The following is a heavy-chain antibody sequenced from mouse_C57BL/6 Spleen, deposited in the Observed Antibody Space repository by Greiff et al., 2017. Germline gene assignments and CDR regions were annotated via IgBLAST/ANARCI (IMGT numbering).Heavy chain of an antibody. V-gene: IGHV5-16*01. CDR1: GFTFSDYY. CDR3: ARGRTGTGAMDY. D-gene: IGHD4-1*01. CDR2: INYDGSST. J-gene: IGHJ4*01. Sequence: EVKLMESEGGLVQPGSSMKLSCTASGFTFSDYYMAWVRQVPEKGLEWVANINYDGSSTYYLDSLKSRFIISRDNAKNILYLQMSSLKSEDTATYYCARGRTGTGAMDYWGQGTSVTVSS.